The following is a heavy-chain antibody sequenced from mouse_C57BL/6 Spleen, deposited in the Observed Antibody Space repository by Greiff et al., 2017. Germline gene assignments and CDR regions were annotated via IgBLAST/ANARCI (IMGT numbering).Heavy chain of an antibody. V-gene: IGHV10-1*01. CDR1: GFSFNTYA. Sequence: EVQLVESGGGLVQPKGSLKLSCAASGFSFNTYAMNWVRQAPGKGLEWVARIRSKSNNYATYYADSVKDRFTISRDDSESMLYLQMNNLKTEDTAMYYCVRHERPYFDYGGQGTTLTVSS. J-gene: IGHJ2*01. CDR3: VRHERPYFDY. CDR2: IRSKSNNYAT. D-gene: IGHD1-2*01.